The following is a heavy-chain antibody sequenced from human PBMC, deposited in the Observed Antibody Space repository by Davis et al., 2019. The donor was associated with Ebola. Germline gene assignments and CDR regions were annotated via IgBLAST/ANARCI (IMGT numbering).Heavy chain of an antibody. CDR2: IYYSEST. V-gene: IGHV4-30-4*08. J-gene: IGHJ5*02. CDR1: GGSINSGGYY. Sequence: PSETLSLTCTVSGGSINSGGYYWSWIRQHPGKGLEWIGYIYYSESTYYNPSLKSRVTISVDTSKNQFPLKLSSVTAADTAVYYCARDRNLLEPNWFDPWGQGTLVTVSS. CDR3: ARDRNLLEPNWFDP. D-gene: IGHD1-1*01.